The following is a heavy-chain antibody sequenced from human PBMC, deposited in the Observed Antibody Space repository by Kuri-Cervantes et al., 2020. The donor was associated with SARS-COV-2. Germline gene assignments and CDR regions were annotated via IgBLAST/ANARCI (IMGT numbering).Heavy chain of an antibody. CDR2: INPNSGGT. CDR1: GYTFTSYG. CDR3: ARDWGWIQLWPTDAFDI. D-gene: IGHD5-18*01. V-gene: IGHV1-2*02. Sequence: ASVKVSCKASGYTFTSYGISWVRQAPGQGLEWMGWINPNSGGTNYAQKFQGRVTMTRDTSISTAYMELSRLRSDDTAVYYCARDWGWIQLWPTDAFDIWSQGTMVTVSS. J-gene: IGHJ3*02.